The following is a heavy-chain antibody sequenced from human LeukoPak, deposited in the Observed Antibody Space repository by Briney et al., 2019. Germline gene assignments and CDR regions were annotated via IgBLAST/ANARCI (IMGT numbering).Heavy chain of an antibody. CDR2: IYYSGST. J-gene: IGHJ6*02. Sequence: PSETLSLTCTVSGDSISTYYWSWIRQPPGKGLEWIGYIYYSGSTSYNPSLKSRVSLSVDTSKNQFSLKLSSVTAADTAVYFCARLPLVGATYYYSDMDVWGQGTTVTVSS. CDR1: GDSISTYY. D-gene: IGHD1-26*01. CDR3: ARLPLVGATYYYSDMDV. V-gene: IGHV4-59*01.